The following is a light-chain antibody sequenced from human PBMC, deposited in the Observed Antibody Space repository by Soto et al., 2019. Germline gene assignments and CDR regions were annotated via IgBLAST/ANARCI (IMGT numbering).Light chain of an antibody. CDR3: AAWDDTLKRYV. Sequence: QSVLTQPPSASETPGQTVSISCSGSNSNIASNTANWYQHLPGTAPKLLIYYNNQRPSGVPDRFSGSKSGTSASLAISGLQSEDESDYYCAAWDDTLKRYVFGTGTRSPS. J-gene: IGLJ1*01. V-gene: IGLV1-44*01. CDR2: YNN. CDR1: NSNIASNT.